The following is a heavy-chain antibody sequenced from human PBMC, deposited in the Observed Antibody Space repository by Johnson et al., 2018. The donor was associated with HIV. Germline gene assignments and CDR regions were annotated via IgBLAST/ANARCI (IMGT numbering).Heavy chain of an antibody. CDR2: ISSSGSTI. J-gene: IGHJ3*02. Sequence: QVQLVESGGGVVQPGRSLRLSCAASGFTFSDYYMSWIRQAPGKGLEWVSYISSSGSTIYYADSVKGRFTISRENAKNSLYLQMNSLRAGDTAVYYCARDPYSSGGNAFDIWGQGTMVTVSS. CDR1: GFTFSDYY. D-gene: IGHD6-19*01. V-gene: IGHV3-11*04. CDR3: ARDPYSSGGNAFDI.